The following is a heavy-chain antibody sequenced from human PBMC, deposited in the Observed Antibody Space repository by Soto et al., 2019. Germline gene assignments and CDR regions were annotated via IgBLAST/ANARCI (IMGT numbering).Heavy chain of an antibody. J-gene: IGHJ4*01. V-gene: IGHV3-30*18. Sequence: QVQLVESGGGVVQPGQSLRLSCAVSGFRFNDFGFHWVRQAPGKGLHGVAVISSDGRTTYYADSVKGRFTISRDNSKNTLYLQMDSLRPEDTAVYYCAKEIAVAGDLDYWGHGTLVTVSS. CDR1: GFRFNDFG. CDR2: ISSDGRTT. CDR3: AKEIAVAGDLDY. D-gene: IGHD6-19*01.